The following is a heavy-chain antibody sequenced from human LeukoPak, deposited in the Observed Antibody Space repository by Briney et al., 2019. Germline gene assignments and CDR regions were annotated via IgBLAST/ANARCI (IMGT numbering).Heavy chain of an antibody. CDR1: GYTLTELS. Sequence: ASVKVSCKVSGYTLTELSMYWVRQAPGTPLEWMGGFDTEDGETIYAQKFQGRVTMTEDTSTDTNYMELSSLRSADTAVYYCATTTRVVIGARVNGNDYWGQGTLVTVSS. CDR2: FDTEDGET. CDR3: ATTTRVVIGARVNGNDY. J-gene: IGHJ4*02. D-gene: IGHD3-3*01. V-gene: IGHV1-24*01.